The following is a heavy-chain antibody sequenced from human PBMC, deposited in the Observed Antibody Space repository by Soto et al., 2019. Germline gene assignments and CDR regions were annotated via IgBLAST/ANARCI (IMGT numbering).Heavy chain of an antibody. CDR3: ARQSHEGTKPSVIYYYYYGMDV. CDR1: GGTFSSYA. V-gene: IGHV1-69*13. Sequence: SVKVSCKASGGTFSSYAISWVRRAPGQGLEWMGGIIPIFGTANYAQKFQGRVTITADESTSTAYMELSSLRSEDTAVYYCARQSHEGTKPSVIYYYYYGMDVWGQGTTVTVSS. D-gene: IGHD3-16*02. CDR2: IIPIFGTA. J-gene: IGHJ6*02.